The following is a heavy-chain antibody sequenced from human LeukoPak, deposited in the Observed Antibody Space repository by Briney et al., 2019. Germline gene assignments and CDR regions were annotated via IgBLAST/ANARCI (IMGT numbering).Heavy chain of an antibody. D-gene: IGHD5-12*01. Sequence: GSGPTLVKPTQTPTLTCTFSGVSLSTSGGGVGWIRQPPGKALGGVALIYWNDDKRYSPSLKSRLTISKDTSKNQVVLTMTNMDPVDTATYYCARSYSDYDYFNNWFDPWGQGTLVTVSS. J-gene: IGHJ5*02. CDR2: IYWNDDK. CDR1: GVSLSTSGGG. CDR3: ARSYSDYDYFNNWFDP. V-gene: IGHV2-5*01.